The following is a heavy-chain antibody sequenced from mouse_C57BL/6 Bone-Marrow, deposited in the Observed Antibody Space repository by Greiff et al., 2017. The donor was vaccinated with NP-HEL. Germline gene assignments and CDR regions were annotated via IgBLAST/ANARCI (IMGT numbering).Heavy chain of an antibody. CDR1: GFNIKDDY. V-gene: IGHV14-4*01. CDR3: TTTTTVVEGRY. J-gene: IGHJ2*01. D-gene: IGHD1-1*01. Sequence: EVQLQQSGAELVRPGASVKLSCTASGFNIKDDYMHWVKQRPEQGLEWIGWIDPENGDTEYASKFQGKATITADTSSNPAYLQLSSLTSEDTAVYYCTTTTTVVEGRYWGQGTTLTVSS. CDR2: IDPENGDT.